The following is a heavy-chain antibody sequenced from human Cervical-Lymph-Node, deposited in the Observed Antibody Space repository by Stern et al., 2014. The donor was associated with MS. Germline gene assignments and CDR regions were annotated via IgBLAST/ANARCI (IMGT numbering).Heavy chain of an antibody. CDR1: GGSISSYY. CDR2: VHYSGTT. D-gene: IGHD3-3*01. Sequence: QMQLGQSGPGLVKPSETLSLTCSVSGGSISSYYWNWIRQPPGKGLEWIANVHYSGTTNYNPSLKSRVTILLDTSMNKISLKLTSVTAADTAVYYCAGSGTYYPDYWGQGILVTVSS. J-gene: IGHJ4*02. V-gene: IGHV4-59*08. CDR3: AGSGTYYPDY.